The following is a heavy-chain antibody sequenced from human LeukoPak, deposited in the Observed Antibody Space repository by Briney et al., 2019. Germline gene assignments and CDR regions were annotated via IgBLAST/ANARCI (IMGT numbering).Heavy chain of an antibody. Sequence: GGSLRLSCAASGFTFSSYAMSWVRQAPGKGLEWVSAISGSGGSTYYADSVKGRFTISRDNSKNTLYLQMNSLGAEDTAVYYCAKRDEDYGSGSYYNHYFDYWGQGTLVTVSS. CDR3: AKRDEDYGSGSYYNHYFDY. D-gene: IGHD3-10*01. V-gene: IGHV3-23*01. CDR1: GFTFSSYA. J-gene: IGHJ4*02. CDR2: ISGSGGST.